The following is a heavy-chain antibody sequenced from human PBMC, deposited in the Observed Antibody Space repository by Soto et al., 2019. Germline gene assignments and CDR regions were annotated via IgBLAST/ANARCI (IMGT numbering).Heavy chain of an antibody. V-gene: IGHV4-30-2*01. D-gene: IGHD5-18*01. J-gene: IGHJ4*02. Sequence: TLSLTCAVSGGSISSGGYSWSWIRQPPGKGLEWIGYIYHSGSTYYNPSLKSRVTISVDRSKNQFSLKLSSVTAADTAVYYCARFNPRYSYRYFDCWGQGPLGTAS. CDR3: ARFNPRYSYRYFDC. CDR2: IYHSGST. CDR1: GGSISSGGYS.